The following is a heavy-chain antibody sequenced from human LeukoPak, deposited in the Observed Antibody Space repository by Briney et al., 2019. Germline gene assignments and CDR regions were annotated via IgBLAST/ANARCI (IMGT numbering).Heavy chain of an antibody. J-gene: IGHJ3*02. Sequence: GGSLRLSCAASGFTFSGYYMSWIRQAPGKGLEWVSYISSSGSTIYYADSVKGRFTISRDNAKNPLHLQMNSLRAEDTAVYYCARDPYYYESSGYFFGAFDIWGQGTMVTVSS. CDR3: ARDPYYYESSGYFFGAFDI. V-gene: IGHV3-11*04. CDR2: ISSSGSTI. D-gene: IGHD3-22*01. CDR1: GFTFSGYY.